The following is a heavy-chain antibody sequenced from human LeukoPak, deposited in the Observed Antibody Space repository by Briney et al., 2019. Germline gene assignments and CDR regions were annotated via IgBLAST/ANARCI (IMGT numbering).Heavy chain of an antibody. CDR3: ARRLSDRRANWFDP. J-gene: IGHJ5*02. CDR2: INPNSGGT. V-gene: IGHV1-2*06. CDR1: GYTFTGYY. Sequence: GASVMVSCKASGYTFTGYYMHWVRQAPGQGLEWMGRINPNSGGTNYAQKFQGRVTMTRDTSISTAYMELSRLRSDDTAVYYCARRLSDRRANWFDPWGQGTLVTVSS. D-gene: IGHD3-22*01.